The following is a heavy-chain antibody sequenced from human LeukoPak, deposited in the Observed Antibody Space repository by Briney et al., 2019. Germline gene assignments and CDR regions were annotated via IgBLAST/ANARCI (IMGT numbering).Heavy chain of an antibody. J-gene: IGHJ4*02. CDR2: INPNSGGT. Sequence: GASVKVSCKASGYTFTGYYMHWVRQAPGQGLEWMGWINPNSGGTNYAQKFQGRVTMTRDTSISTAYMELSRLRSDDTAVYYCARGPTKSLWFGELLSGGADFDYWGQGTLVTVSS. CDR3: ARGPTKSLWFGELLSGGADFDY. CDR1: GYTFTGYY. D-gene: IGHD3-10*01. V-gene: IGHV1-2*02.